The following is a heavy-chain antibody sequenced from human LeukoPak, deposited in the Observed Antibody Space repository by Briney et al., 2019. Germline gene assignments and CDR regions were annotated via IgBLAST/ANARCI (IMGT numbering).Heavy chain of an antibody. J-gene: IGHJ3*02. D-gene: IGHD7-27*01. CDR1: GGTFSSYA. CDR2: IIPIFGTA. CDR3: ARGPSRTGDYDAFDI. Sequence: ASVKVSCKASGGTFSSYAISWVRQAPGQGLEWMGGIIPIFGTANYAQKFQGRVTITADESTSTAYMELSSLRSEDTAVYYCARGPSRTGDYDAFDIWGQGTMVTVSS. V-gene: IGHV1-69*13.